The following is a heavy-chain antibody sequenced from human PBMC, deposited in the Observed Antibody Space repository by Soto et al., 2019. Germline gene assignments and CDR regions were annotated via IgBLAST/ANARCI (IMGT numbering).Heavy chain of an antibody. J-gene: IGHJ6*03. D-gene: IGHD1-26*01. Sequence: QVQLVQSGAEVRKPGASVTVSCRSSGDSFNDYYIHWVRQAPGQGFEWMGWINPNGGVTKYAQKFQGWVTMTTDTSISTVYMQLSRLRSDDTAVYYCARESGGATATFDYYYFYMDVWGTGTTVTVSS. V-gene: IGHV1-2*04. CDR1: GDSFNDYY. CDR3: ARESGGATATFDYYYFYMDV. CDR2: INPNGGVT.